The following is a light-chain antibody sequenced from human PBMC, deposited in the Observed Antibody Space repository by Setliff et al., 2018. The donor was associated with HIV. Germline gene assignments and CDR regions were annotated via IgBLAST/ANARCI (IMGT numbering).Light chain of an antibody. CDR1: SSDVGGYNF. Sequence: QSALTQPASVSGSPGQSITISCTGTSSDVGGYNFVSWNQQYPGKAPKLLIFEVSNRPSGVSNRFSGSKSGNTASLTISGLQAEDEADYYCCSYTSSTTLLFGGGTKVTVL. CDR3: CSYTSSTTLL. J-gene: IGLJ3*02. CDR2: EVS. V-gene: IGLV2-14*01.